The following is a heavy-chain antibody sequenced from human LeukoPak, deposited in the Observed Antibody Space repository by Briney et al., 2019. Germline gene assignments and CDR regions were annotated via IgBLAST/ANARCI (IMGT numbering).Heavy chain of an antibody. V-gene: IGHV5-51*01. D-gene: IGHD2-2*01. CDR3: ARRYCSSTSCQEAFDI. J-gene: IGHJ3*02. Sequence: GESLKISCKGSGYSFTSYWIGWVRQMPGKGLEWMGIIYPGDSDTRYSPSFQGQVTISADKSISTAYLQWSSLKASDTAMYYCARRYCSSTSCQEAFDIWGQGTMVTVSS. CDR2: IYPGDSDT. CDR1: GYSFTSYW.